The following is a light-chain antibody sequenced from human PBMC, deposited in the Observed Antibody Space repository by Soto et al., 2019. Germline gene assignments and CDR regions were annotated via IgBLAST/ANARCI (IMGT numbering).Light chain of an antibody. CDR1: SSDVGNYNY. CDR3: SSYTSSRNYV. Sequence: QSALAQPASVSGSPGQSITISCTGTSSDVGNYNYVSWYQQHPAKAPKLMIFEVSNRPSGSSSRFSGSKSGNTASLTISGLQAEDEADYYCSSYTSSRNYVFGTGTKVTVL. CDR2: EVS. V-gene: IGLV2-14*01. J-gene: IGLJ1*01.